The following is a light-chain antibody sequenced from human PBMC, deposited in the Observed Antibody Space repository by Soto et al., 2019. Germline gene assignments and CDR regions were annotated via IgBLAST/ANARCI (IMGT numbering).Light chain of an antibody. Sequence: DIVLTQSPLSLPVTPGEPASISCRSSRSLLHSNGYNYLNWYLQKPGQSPQLLIYLGSNRASGVPDRFSGSGSGTDFTLKISRVEAEDVAVYYCQQYGSTRFGQGTKVDIK. J-gene: IGKJ1*01. V-gene: IGKV2-28*01. CDR1: RSLLHSNGYNY. CDR3: QQYGSTR. CDR2: LGS.